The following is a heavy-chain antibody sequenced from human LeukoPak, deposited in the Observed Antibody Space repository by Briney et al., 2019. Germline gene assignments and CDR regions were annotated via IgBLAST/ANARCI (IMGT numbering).Heavy chain of an antibody. J-gene: IGHJ4*02. CDR2: IYYIGNT. D-gene: IGHD3-9*01. CDR3: VREHDWGDFDY. CDR1: GGSISSYY. V-gene: IGHV4-59*01. Sequence: PSETLSLTCTVSGGSISSYYWSWIRQPPGKGLEWIGYIYYIGNTNYNPSLKSRVTISKDTSKNQFSLKLSSVTAADTAVYYCVREHDWGDFDYWGQGALVTVSS.